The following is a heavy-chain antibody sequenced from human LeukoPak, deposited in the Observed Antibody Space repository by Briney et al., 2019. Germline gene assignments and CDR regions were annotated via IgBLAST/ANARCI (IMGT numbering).Heavy chain of an antibody. Sequence: GGSLRLSCAASGFNFNRYAMSWVRQAPGKGLEWVSGIIDNGDTTYHANSVKGRFTISRDNSKNTLYLQMHSLRAEDTAVYYWGKLGGQEIYNYYVGVWGKGTTVAVSS. CDR3: GKLGGQEIYNYYVGV. V-gene: IGHV3-23*01. CDR1: GFNFNRYA. J-gene: IGHJ6*03. D-gene: IGHD3-16*01. CDR2: IIDNGDTT.